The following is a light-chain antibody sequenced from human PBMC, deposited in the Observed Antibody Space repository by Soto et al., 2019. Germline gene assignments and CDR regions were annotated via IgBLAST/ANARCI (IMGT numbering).Light chain of an antibody. CDR2: WAS. CDR3: QQHFSTPYT. CDR1: QSVLYSSNNKNY. Sequence: DIVMTQSPDSLAVSLGERATINCKSSQSVLYSSNNKNYLAWYQQTPGQPPKLLIYWASTRESGVPDRFSGSGSGTDFTLTISSLQAEDVAVYYCQQHFSTPYTFGQGTKLEIK. J-gene: IGKJ2*01. V-gene: IGKV4-1*01.